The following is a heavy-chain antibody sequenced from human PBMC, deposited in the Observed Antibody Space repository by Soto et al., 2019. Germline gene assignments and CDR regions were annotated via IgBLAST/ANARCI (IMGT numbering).Heavy chain of an antibody. CDR2: ISYDGSNK. D-gene: IGHD1-26*01. CDR1: GFTFSSYG. CDR3: AKDEVGATAY. Sequence: ESGGGVVQPGRSLRHSCAASGFTFSSYGMHWVRQAPGKGLEWVAVISYDGSNKYYADSVKGRFTISRDNSKNTLYLQMNSLRAEDTAVYYCAKDEVGATAYWGQGTLVTVSS. J-gene: IGHJ4*02. V-gene: IGHV3-30*18.